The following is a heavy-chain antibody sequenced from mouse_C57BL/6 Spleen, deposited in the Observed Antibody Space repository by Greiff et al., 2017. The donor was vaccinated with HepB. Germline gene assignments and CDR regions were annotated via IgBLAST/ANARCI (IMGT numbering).Heavy chain of an antibody. CDR3: TRADGYYDFDY. V-gene: IGHV5-9-1*02. Sequence: EVLLVESGEGLVKPGGSLKLSCAASGFTFSSYAMSWVRQTPEQRLEWVAYISSGGDYTYYADTVKGRFTISRDNARNTLYLQMSSLKSEDTAMYYCTRADGYYDFDYWGQGTTLTVSS. J-gene: IGHJ2*01. CDR1: GFTFSSYA. D-gene: IGHD2-3*01. CDR2: ISSGGDYT.